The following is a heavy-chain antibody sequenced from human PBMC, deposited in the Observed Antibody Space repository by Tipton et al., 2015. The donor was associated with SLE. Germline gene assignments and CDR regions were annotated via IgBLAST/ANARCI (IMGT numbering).Heavy chain of an antibody. CDR1: GFTFHYYW. Sequence: SLRLSCAASGFTFHYYWLHWVRQAPGKGRVWVSRLSTDGRVTTYADSVKGRLTISRGNAKNTLYLPMRSLRVEDTGIYYCARAPTISVAGPTDPFGMDVWGPGTRVTVSS. D-gene: IGHD6-19*01. J-gene: IGHJ6*02. V-gene: IGHV3-74*01. CDR2: LSTDGRVT. CDR3: ARAPTISVAGPTDPFGMDV.